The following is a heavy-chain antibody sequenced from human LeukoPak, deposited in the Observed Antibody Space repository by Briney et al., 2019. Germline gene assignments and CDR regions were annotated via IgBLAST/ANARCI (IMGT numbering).Heavy chain of an antibody. J-gene: IGHJ4*02. Sequence: PGGSLRLSCAASGFTFSSYRMNWVRQAPGEGLEWVSFISSSSSYIDYADSVKGRFTISRDNAKNSLYLQMNSLRAEDTAVFYCARDQYDTWSRRGNFDSWGQGTLVIVSS. CDR1: GFTFSSYR. CDR2: ISSSSSYI. V-gene: IGHV3-21*04. D-gene: IGHD3-3*01. CDR3: ARDQYDTWSRRGNFDS.